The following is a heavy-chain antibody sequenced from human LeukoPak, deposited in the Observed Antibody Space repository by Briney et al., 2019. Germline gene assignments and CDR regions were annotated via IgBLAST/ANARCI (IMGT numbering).Heavy chain of an antibody. V-gene: IGHV4-59*12. Sequence: SETLSLTCTVSGGSISSYYWNWARQPPGKGLEWIGYVSYSGSTNYNPSLKSRVTISVDTSKNQFSLKLSSVTAADTAVYYCARGVTMADAFDIWGQGTMVTVSS. CDR3: ARGVTMADAFDI. CDR2: VSYSGST. J-gene: IGHJ3*02. CDR1: GGSISSYY. D-gene: IGHD3-10*01.